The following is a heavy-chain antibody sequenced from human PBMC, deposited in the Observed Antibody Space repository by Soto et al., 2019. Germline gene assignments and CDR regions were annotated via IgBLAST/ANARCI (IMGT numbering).Heavy chain of an antibody. J-gene: IGHJ6*02. CDR3: ARNFYARRHSHYYYYGMDV. Sequence: QVQLVQSGAEVKKPGSSVKFSCKASGGTFSSYAISWVRQAPGQGLEWMGGIIPIFGTANYAQKFQGRVTITADEYTSTAYMELSSLRSEDTAVYYCARNFYARRHSHYYYYGMDVWGQGTTVTVSS. V-gene: IGHV1-69*01. CDR2: IIPIFGTA. CDR1: GGTFSSYA. D-gene: IGHD6-6*01.